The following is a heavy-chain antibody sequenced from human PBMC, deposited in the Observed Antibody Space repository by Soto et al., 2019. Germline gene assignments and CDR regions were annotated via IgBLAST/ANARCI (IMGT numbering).Heavy chain of an antibody. CDR3: AKASVWYPYFES. D-gene: IGHD6-13*01. CDR2: ITYTGVST. J-gene: IGHJ4*02. CDR1: EFSFDDYA. Sequence: PGGSLRLSCAASEFSFDDYAMSWVRQAPGKGLEWVSSITYTGVSTYYADSVKGRFTISRDNSKDTLYLQMNSLRAEDTAIYYCAKASVWYPYFESWGQGTLVTVSS. V-gene: IGHV3-23*01.